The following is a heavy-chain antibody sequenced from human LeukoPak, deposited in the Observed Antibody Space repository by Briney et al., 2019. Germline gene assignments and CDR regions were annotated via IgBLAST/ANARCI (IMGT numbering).Heavy chain of an antibody. V-gene: IGHV3-72*01. CDR1: GFTFSDHH. Sequence: PGGSLRLSCAVSGFTFSDHHMDWVRQAPGKGLEWVGRTRNKASSYTTEYAASVKGRFTTSSDDSKNSLYLQMNSLKTEDTAVYYCASSRLGGVFDNWGQGALVTVSS. CDR3: ASSRLGGVFDN. D-gene: IGHD3-16*01. CDR2: TRNKASSYTT. J-gene: IGHJ4*02.